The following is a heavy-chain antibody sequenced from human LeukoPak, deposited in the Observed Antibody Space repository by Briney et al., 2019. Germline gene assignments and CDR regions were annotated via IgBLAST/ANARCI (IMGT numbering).Heavy chain of an antibody. J-gene: IGHJ5*02. CDR1: GFTFSSYS. CDR3: ARFKLVTVSQTSNWFDP. V-gene: IGHV3-21*01. CDR2: ISSSSSYI. D-gene: IGHD4-11*01. Sequence: GGSLGLSCAASGFTFSSYSMNWVRQAPGKGLEWVSSISSSSSYIYYADSVKGRFTISRDNAKNSLYLQMNSLRAEDTAMYYCARFKLVTVSQTSNWFDPWGQGTLVTVSS.